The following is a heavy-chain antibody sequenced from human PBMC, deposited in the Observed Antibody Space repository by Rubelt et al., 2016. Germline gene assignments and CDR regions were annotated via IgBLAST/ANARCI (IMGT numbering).Heavy chain of an antibody. CDR1: GFTFSSYA. J-gene: IGHJ4*02. V-gene: IGHV3-33*01. CDR3: ARNWGFDY. D-gene: IGHD7-27*01. CDR2: IWYTGRNE. Sequence: QVQLVESGGGVVQPGTSLRLSCAASGFTFSSYAMHGVRQAPGKGLEWVAVIWYTGRNEYYADSVKGRFTISRDNSKNTLYLQMNSLRAEDTAVYYCARNWGFDYWGQGTLVTVSS.